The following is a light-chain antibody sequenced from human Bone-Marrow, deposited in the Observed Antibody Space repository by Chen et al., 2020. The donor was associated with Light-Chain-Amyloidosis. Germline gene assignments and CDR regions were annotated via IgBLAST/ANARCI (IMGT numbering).Light chain of an antibody. J-gene: IGLJ3*02. V-gene: IGLV3-21*02. CDR1: NIGSTS. CDR3: QVWDGSSDRPV. Sequence: SYVLTQPSSVSVAPGQTATIACGGNNIGSTSVHWYQQTPGQAPLLVVDDDSDRPSGIPERLSGSNSGNTATLTISRVGAGDEADYYCQVWDGSSDRPVFGGGTKLTVL. CDR2: DDS.